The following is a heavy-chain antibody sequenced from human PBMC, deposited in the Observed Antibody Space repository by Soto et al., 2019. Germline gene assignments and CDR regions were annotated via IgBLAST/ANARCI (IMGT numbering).Heavy chain of an antibody. V-gene: IGHV4-39*01. CDR3: ARHRGPMVRGVISNWFDP. CDR2: IYYSGST. Sequence: SETLSLTCTVSGGSISSSIDYWCWIRQPPGKGLEWIGSIYYSGSTYYNPSLKSRVTISVDTSKNQFSLKLSSVTAADTAVYYCARHRGPMVRGVISNWFDPWGQATLVTVSS. CDR1: GGSISSSIDY. D-gene: IGHD3-10*01. J-gene: IGHJ5*02.